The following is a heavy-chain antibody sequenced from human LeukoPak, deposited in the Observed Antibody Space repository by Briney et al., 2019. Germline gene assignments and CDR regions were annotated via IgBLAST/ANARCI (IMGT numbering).Heavy chain of an antibody. V-gene: IGHV1-46*01. CDR3: ERGDGQYYYDRTWFDP. CDR1: GYTFTSYY. Sequence: GASVKLSCNASGYTFTSYYMHWVRQAPGQGLEWMGIINPSGSSTSYAQKFQGRVTMTRDTATSTVYLELNSIRFEDTAVHDCERGDGQYYYDRTWFDPWGQGTLVTVSS. CDR2: INPSGSST. D-gene: IGHD3-22*01. J-gene: IGHJ5*02.